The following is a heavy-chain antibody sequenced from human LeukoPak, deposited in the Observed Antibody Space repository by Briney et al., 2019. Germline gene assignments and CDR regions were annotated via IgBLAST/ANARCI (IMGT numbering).Heavy chain of an antibody. CDR1: GGSFRGYY. CDR3: ARGPYMTYYYDSSGYSVDAFDI. J-gene: IGHJ3*02. V-gene: IGHV4-34*01. D-gene: IGHD3-22*01. Sequence: SETLSLTCAVYGGSFRGYYWSWIRQPPGKGLEWMGEINHSGSTNYNPSLKSRVNISVDRSNNHFSLKLNSVTAADTAVYYCARGPYMTYYYDSSGYSVDAFDIWGQGTMVTVSS. CDR2: INHSGST.